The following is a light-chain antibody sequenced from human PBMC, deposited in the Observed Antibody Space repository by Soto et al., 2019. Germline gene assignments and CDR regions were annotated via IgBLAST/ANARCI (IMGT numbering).Light chain of an antibody. CDR1: QSITNS. CDR3: QQYNSYPRT. V-gene: IGKV1-5*01. Sequence: DIQLTQSPSTLSASVGDRATLTCRASQSITNSLAWYQQKPGKAPRLLIYAASTLANGVPPRFTGSGSGTDFTLTITSLQPEDFATYYCQQYNSYPRTFGQGTKVDI. J-gene: IGKJ1*01. CDR2: AAS.